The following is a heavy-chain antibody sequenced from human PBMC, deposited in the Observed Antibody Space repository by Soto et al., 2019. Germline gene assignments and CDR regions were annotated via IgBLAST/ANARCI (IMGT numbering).Heavy chain of an antibody. J-gene: IGHJ4*02. CDR2: ISYDGSNK. Sequence: QVQLVESGGGVVQPGRSLRLSCAASGFTFSSYGMHWVRQAPGKGLEWVAVISYDGSNKYYADSVKGRFTISRDNSKNTLYLQMNSLRAEDTAVYYCAKGAIDYYDSSGYYRMDIDYWGQGTLVTVSS. V-gene: IGHV3-30*18. D-gene: IGHD3-22*01. CDR1: GFTFSSYG. CDR3: AKGAIDYYDSSGYYRMDIDY.